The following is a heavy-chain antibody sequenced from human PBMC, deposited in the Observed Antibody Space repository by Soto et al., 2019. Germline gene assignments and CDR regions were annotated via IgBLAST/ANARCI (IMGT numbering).Heavy chain of an antibody. J-gene: IGHJ3*02. CDR1: GFTFDDYA. Sequence: EVQLVESRGGLVQPGRSLRLSCAASGFTFDDYAMHWVRQAPGKGLEWVSGISWNSGSIGYADSVKGRFTISRDNAKNSLYLQMNSLRAEDTALYYCAKSSGWYESAFDIWGQGTMVTVSS. CDR2: ISWNSGSI. D-gene: IGHD6-19*01. CDR3: AKSSGWYESAFDI. V-gene: IGHV3-9*01.